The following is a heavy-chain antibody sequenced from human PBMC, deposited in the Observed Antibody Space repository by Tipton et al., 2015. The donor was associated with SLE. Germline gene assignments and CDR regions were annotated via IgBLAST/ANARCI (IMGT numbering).Heavy chain of an antibody. CDR3: ARDVPSGDFWSGYLSGNYYYGMDV. V-gene: IGHV4-59*01. D-gene: IGHD3-3*01. Sequence: TLSLTCTVSGGSISSYYWSWIRQPPGKGLEWIGYIYYSGSTNYNPSLKSRVTISVDTSKNQFSLKLSSVTAADTAVYYCARDVPSGDFWSGYLSGNYYYGMDVWGQGTTVTVSS. CDR1: GGSISSYY. J-gene: IGHJ6*02. CDR2: IYYSGST.